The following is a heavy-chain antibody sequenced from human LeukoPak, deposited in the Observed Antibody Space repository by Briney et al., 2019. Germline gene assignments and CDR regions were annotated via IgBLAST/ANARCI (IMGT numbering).Heavy chain of an antibody. J-gene: IGHJ3*02. CDR3: ARDVSGWGYAFDI. V-gene: IGHV4-31*03. D-gene: IGHD6-25*01. CDR1: GGSITDAYS. Sequence: SETLSLTCTVSGGSITDAYSWTWIRQHPGKDLEWIGYIHAGGNTYYNPSLKSRVAISGDTSKNHFSLRLSSVTAADAAVYYCARDVSGWGYAFDIWGQGTLVTVSS. CDR2: IHAGGNT.